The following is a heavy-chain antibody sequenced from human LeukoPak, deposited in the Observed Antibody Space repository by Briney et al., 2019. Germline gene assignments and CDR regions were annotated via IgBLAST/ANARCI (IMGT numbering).Heavy chain of an antibody. CDR3: AKDFYDYVWGSLDY. CDR1: GFTFDDYA. D-gene: IGHD3-16*01. CDR2: ISGGGGST. Sequence: PGGSLRLSCAASGFTFDDYAMHWVRQAPGKGLEWVSLISGGGGSTYYADSVKGRFTISRDNSKNSLYLQMNSLRTEDTALCYCAKDFYDYVWGSLDYWGREPWSPSPQ. J-gene: IGHJ4*02. V-gene: IGHV3-43*02.